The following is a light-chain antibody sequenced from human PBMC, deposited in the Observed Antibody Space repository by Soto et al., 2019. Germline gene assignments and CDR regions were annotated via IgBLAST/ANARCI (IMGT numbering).Light chain of an antibody. Sequence: QSALTQPASVSGSPGQSITIFCSGTHSDLGDFKFVSWYQQHPGKAPKLLIYEVSNRPSGISARFSGSKSADMASLTISGLQAADEADYHCCSYTASGTWVFGGGTKVTVL. V-gene: IGLV2-14*01. CDR3: CSYTASGTWV. CDR1: HSDLGDFKF. CDR2: EVS. J-gene: IGLJ3*02.